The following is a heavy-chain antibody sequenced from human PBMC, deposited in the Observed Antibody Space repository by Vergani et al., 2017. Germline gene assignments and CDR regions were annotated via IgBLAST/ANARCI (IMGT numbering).Heavy chain of an antibody. V-gene: IGHV4-31*03. CDR1: GDSISSGVYY. D-gene: IGHD3-22*01. CDR2: IYSTGST. J-gene: IGHJ4*02. CDR3: ARMGGYDEGAAFRIGYFDS. Sequence: QVQLQESGPGLVKPSQTLSLTCSVSGDSISSGVYYWNWLRQHPGKGLEWIVYIYSTGSTHHNPSLRRRINMSVDTSKNQFSLKLNSVTAADTAMYYCARMGGYDEGAAFRIGYFDSWGPGILVTVSS.